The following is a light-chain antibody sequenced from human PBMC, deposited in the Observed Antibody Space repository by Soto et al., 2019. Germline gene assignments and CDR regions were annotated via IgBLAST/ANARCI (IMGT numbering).Light chain of an antibody. V-gene: IGKV1D-13*01. CDR2: DAS. CDR3: QQFNNYPHA. CDR1: QGISSA. J-gene: IGKJ5*01. Sequence: AIQLTQSPSSLSASVGDRVTITRRASQGISSALAWYQQKPGKAPKLLIYDASSLESGVPSRFSGSGSGTDFTLTISSLQPEDFATYYCQQFNNYPHAFGQGTRLEIK.